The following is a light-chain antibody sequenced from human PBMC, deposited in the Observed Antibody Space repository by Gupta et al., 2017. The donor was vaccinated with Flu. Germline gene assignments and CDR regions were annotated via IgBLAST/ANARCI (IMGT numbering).Light chain of an antibody. CDR2: GAS. J-gene: IGKJ5*01. CDR3: QQCDSTPRT. CDR1: ENISRY. Sequence: PFSECASIEDRVTNTFLASENISRYLNWYQQKPGKAPKLLIYGASSWESGVPSRFSGSGSGTDFTLTISRLQPEDFATYYCQQCDSTPRTFGQGTRLEIK. V-gene: IGKV1-39*01.